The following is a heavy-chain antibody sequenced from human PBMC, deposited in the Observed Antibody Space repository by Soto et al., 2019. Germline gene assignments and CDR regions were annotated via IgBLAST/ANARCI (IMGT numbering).Heavy chain of an antibody. CDR2: IYYSGST. CDR1: GGSISSSSYY. CDR3: ARDWSAPWFGELYYYGMDV. V-gene: IGHV4-39*02. Sequence: TSETLSLTCTVSGGSISSSSYYWGWIRQPPGKGLEWIGSIYYSGSTYYNPSLKSRVTISVDTSKNQFSLRLSSVTAADTAVYYCARDWSAPWFGELYYYGMDVWGQGTTVTVSS. D-gene: IGHD3-10*01. J-gene: IGHJ6*02.